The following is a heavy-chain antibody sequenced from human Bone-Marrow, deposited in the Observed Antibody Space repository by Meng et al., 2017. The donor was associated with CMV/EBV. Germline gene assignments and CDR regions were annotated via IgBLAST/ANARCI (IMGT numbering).Heavy chain of an antibody. CDR2: ISAYNGNT. D-gene: IGHD2-15*01. Sequence: ASVKVSCKASGYTFTGYYVHWVRQAPGQGLEWMGWISAYNGNTNYAQKLQGRVTMTTDTSTSTAYMELRSLRSDDTAVYYCARDARRYCSGGSCPHNYWGQGTLVTVSS. CDR1: GYTFTGYY. J-gene: IGHJ4*02. CDR3: ARDARRYCSGGSCPHNY. V-gene: IGHV1-18*04.